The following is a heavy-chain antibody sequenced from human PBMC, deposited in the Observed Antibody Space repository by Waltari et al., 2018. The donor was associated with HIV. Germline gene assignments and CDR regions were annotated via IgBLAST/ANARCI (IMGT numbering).Heavy chain of an antibody. CDR3: ARYYYDHSGLAD. Sequence: QLQLLESGPGLVKPSETLSLPCTVSGDLTSTYYWTWNRQPAGKGLEWIGRIFTSGSANYNPSLKSRVTLSLDKSKNQCSLKLSSVTAADSAVYYCARYYYDHSGLADWGQGTLVTVSS. CDR1: GDLTSTYY. J-gene: IGHJ4*01. V-gene: IGHV4-4*07. CDR2: IFTSGSA. D-gene: IGHD3-22*01.